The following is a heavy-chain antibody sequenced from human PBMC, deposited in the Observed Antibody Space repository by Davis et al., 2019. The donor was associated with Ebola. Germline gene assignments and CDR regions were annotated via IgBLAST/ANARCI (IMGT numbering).Heavy chain of an antibody. D-gene: IGHD1-1*01. CDR3: ARGGRYTNNWTVWL. Sequence: SETLSLTCTVSGGSISSYYWSWIRQPPGKALEWIGEINQRGRTKYNPSLKSRLTISVDTSKNQFSLKLNSATAADTAVYYCARGGRYTNNWTVWLWGQGSLVTVSS. V-gene: IGHV4-34*01. CDR2: INQRGRT. J-gene: IGHJ4*02. CDR1: GGSISSYY.